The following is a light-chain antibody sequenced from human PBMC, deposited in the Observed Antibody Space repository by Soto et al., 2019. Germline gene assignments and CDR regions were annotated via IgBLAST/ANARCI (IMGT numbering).Light chain of an antibody. CDR3: QKYNSAPQT. CDR1: QHISEY. J-gene: IGKJ1*01. V-gene: IGKV1-27*01. Sequence: DIQMTQSPSSLSASVGDRVTITCQASQHISEYLNWYQYKPGKAPKLLIFDASSLDRGVPSRFSGSGSGTEFTLTISSLQPEDVATYYCQKYNSAPQTFGQGTKVDIK. CDR2: DAS.